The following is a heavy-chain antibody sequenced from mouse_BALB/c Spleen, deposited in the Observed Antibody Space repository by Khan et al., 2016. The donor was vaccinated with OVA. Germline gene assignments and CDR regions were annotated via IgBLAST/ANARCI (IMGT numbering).Heavy chain of an antibody. CDR2: IFPNNGDS. V-gene: IGHV1S29*02. J-gene: IGHJ3*01. CDR1: GYTFTDYN. D-gene: IGHD1-2*01. CDR3: VRSGYGSFAY. Sequence: EVQLQESGPELVKPGVSVKISCKASGYTFTDYNMDWVKQSHGKSLEWIGYIFPNNGDSGYNQKFKTKATLTVDHSSSTAYMDLRSLTSEDSAVXSCVRSGYGSFAYWGQGTLVTVSA.